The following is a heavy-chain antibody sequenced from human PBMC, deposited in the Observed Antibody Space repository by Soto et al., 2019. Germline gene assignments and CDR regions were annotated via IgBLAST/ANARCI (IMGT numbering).Heavy chain of an antibody. CDR3: VRGVEYAPARPISY. Sequence: SETLSLTCAVYGGSFSGYYWSWIRQPPGKGLEWIGEINHSGSTNYNPSLKSRVTISVDTSKNKFSLKLSSVTAADTAVYYFVRGVEYAPARPISYWGQGSLVTVSA. CDR1: GGSFSGYY. J-gene: IGHJ4*02. CDR2: INHSGST. V-gene: IGHV4-34*01. D-gene: IGHD6-6*01.